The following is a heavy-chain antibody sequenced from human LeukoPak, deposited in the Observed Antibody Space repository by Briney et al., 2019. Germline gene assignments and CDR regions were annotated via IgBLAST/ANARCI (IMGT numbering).Heavy chain of an antibody. D-gene: IGHD3-22*01. V-gene: IGHV3-15*01. Sequence: GGSLRLSCAAFGFTFSNAWMSWVRQAPGKGLEWVGRIKSKTDGGTTDYAAPVKGRFTISRDDSKNTLYLQMNSLKTEDTAVYYCTTDQPDYYDSSGYYYGFVNWFDPWGQGTLVTVSS. CDR2: IKSKTDGGTT. J-gene: IGHJ5*02. CDR1: GFTFSNAW. CDR3: TTDQPDYYDSSGYYYGFVNWFDP.